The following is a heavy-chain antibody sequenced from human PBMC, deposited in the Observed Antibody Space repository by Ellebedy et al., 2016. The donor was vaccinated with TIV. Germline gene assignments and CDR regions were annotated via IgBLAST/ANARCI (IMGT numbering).Heavy chain of an antibody. J-gene: IGHJ3*02. D-gene: IGHD3-10*01. CDR3: ARCRVDAFDI. V-gene: IGHV4-38-2*02. CDR2: IYHSGST. Sequence: SETLSLTCTVSGYSISSGYYWGWIRQPPGKGLEWIGSIYHSGSTYYNPSLKSRVTISVDTSKNQFSLKLSSVTAADTAVYYCARCRVDAFDIWGQGTMVTVSS. CDR1: GYSISSGYY.